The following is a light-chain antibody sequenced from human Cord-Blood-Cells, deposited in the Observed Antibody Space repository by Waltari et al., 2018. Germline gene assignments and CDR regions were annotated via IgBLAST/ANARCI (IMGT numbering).Light chain of an antibody. Sequence: QSALTQPAPVSGSPGQSITISCHGTSSDVGSYTPVSWYQQHPGKAPKLMIYEGSKRPSGVSNRFSGSKSGNTASLTISGLQAEDEADYYYCSYAGSSTLVFGGGTKLTVL. J-gene: IGLJ2*01. V-gene: IGLV2-23*01. CDR1: SSDVGSYTP. CDR3: CSYAGSSTLV. CDR2: EGS.